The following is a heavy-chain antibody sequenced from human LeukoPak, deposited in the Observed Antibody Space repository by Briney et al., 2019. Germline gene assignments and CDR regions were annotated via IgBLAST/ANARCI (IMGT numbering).Heavy chain of an antibody. CDR3: AKDPYGSGSYAFDY. Sequence: PGGSLRLSCAASGFTFSSYAMRWVRQAPGKGLEWVSAISGSGGSTYYADSVKGRFTISRDNSKNTLYLQMNSLRAEDTAVYYCAKDPYGSGSYAFDYWGQGTLVTVSS. CDR1: GFTFSSYA. CDR2: ISGSGGST. D-gene: IGHD3-10*01. J-gene: IGHJ4*02. V-gene: IGHV3-23*01.